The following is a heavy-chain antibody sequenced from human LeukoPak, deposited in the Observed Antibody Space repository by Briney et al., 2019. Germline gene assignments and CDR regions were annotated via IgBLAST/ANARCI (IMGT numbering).Heavy chain of an antibody. Sequence: SETLSLTCTVSGGSISSGDYYWSWIRQPPGKGLEWIGYIYYSGSTYYNPSLKSRVTISVDTSKNQFSLKLSSVTAADTAVYYCARTLAGVGSRDWFDPWGQGTLVTVSS. CDR2: IYYSGST. V-gene: IGHV4-30-4*08. CDR3: ARTLAGVGSRDWFDP. D-gene: IGHD6-13*01. J-gene: IGHJ5*02. CDR1: GGSISSGDYY.